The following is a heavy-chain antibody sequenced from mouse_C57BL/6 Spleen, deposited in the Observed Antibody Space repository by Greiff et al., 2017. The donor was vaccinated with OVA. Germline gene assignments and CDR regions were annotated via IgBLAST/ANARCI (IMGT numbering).Heavy chain of an antibody. V-gene: IGHV1-82*01. CDR2: IYPGDGDT. CDR3: ARDGITTGVNY. D-gene: IGHD1-1*01. CDR1: GYAFSSSW. J-gene: IGHJ2*01. Sequence: QVHVKQSGPELVKPGASVKISCKASGYAFSSSWMNWVKQRPGKGLEWIGRIYPGDGDTNYNWKFKGKATLTAAKSSSTAYMQLSSLTSEDSAVYFRARDGITTGVNYWGQGTTLTVSS.